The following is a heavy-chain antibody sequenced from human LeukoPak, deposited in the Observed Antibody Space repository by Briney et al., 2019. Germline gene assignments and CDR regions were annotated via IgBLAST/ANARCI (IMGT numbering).Heavy chain of an antibody. J-gene: IGHJ4*02. D-gene: IGHD1-1*01. V-gene: IGHV1-18*01. CDR2: ISAYNGNT. Sequence: ASVTVSCKCSGYTFNRYGFSWVRQAPGQGLEWLGLISAYNGNTNYAQKVQNRDTMTTDTSPSTAYMELRSLSSDDTAVYFCARTHDDNNYPDYWGQGTLVAVSS. CDR1: GYTFNRYG. CDR3: ARTHDDNNYPDY.